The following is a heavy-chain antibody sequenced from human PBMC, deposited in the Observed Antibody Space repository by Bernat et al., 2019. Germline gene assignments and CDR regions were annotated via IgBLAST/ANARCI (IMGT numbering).Heavy chain of an antibody. D-gene: IGHD1-20*01. CDR3: AGSNWNDQTVP. J-gene: IGHJ5*02. CDR1: GFTFSSFA. CDR2: ISGSGDST. Sequence: EVQLLESGGGLVQPGGSLRLSCGASGFTFSSFAMSWVRQAAGRGLEWVSGISGSGDSTYYADSVKGRFTISRDNSKNTLYLQMNSLRAEDTAVYYCAGSNWNDQTVPWGQGTLVTVSS. V-gene: IGHV3-23*01.